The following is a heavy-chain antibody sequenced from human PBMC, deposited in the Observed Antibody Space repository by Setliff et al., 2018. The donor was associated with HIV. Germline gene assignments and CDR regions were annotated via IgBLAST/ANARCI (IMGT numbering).Heavy chain of an antibody. CDR3: TGAVQWLGEIDY. CDR2: IYYTGRT. V-gene: IGHV4-59*01. D-gene: IGHD6-19*01. Sequence: TSETLSLTCAVSGGAISTYFWSWIRQPPGKGLEYIGYIYYTGRTDYNPSLKSRVTISVDMSKNQFSLRLTSVTAADTAVYYCTGAVQWLGEIDYWGQGTLVTVSS. J-gene: IGHJ4*02. CDR1: GGAISTYF.